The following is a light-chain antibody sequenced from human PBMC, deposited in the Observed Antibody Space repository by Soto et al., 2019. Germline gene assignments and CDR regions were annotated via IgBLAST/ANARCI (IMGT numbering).Light chain of an antibody. Sequence: EKVMTQSPATLSVSPGERATLSCRASQSVRSNLAWYQQKPGQALRLLIYDASTRATGIPARFSGSGSGTEFTLIISSLQSEDFGVYYCQQYNEWPLTLGGGTKVDIK. V-gene: IGKV3-15*01. CDR1: QSVRSN. J-gene: IGKJ4*01. CDR3: QQYNEWPLT. CDR2: DAS.